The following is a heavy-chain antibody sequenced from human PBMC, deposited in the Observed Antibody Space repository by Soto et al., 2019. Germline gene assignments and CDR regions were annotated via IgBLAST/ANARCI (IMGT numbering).Heavy chain of an antibody. V-gene: IGHV3-48*03. J-gene: IGHJ2*01. Sequence: PGRWRRLPGSDSGSTFSRSEMNRVRQAPGKSLEWVSYISSSSSTLYYANSVKGRFTISRDNAKNSLYLQMNSLRAEDTAVYYCARGGSGSYFWYFDLWGRGTLVT. CDR3: ARGGSGSYFWYFDL. CDR1: GSTFSRSE. D-gene: IGHD1-26*01. CDR2: ISSSSSTL.